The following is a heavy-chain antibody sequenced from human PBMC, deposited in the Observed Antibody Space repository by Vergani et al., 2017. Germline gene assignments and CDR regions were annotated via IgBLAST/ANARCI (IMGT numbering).Heavy chain of an antibody. Sequence: EVHLEESGGGLVQPGGSLRLSCAASGLTFGDYYMAWIRLAPGKGLDWVASIKRDGTETFYVDSVKGRFTISRDNAKTTLYLQMNSLRDEDTAVYYCAKEGGGYCSGGTCYPEYWGQGTLVIVSS. CDR2: IKRDGTET. V-gene: IGHV3-7*04. CDR3: AKEGGGYCSGGTCYPEY. D-gene: IGHD2-15*01. CDR1: GLTFGDYY. J-gene: IGHJ4*02.